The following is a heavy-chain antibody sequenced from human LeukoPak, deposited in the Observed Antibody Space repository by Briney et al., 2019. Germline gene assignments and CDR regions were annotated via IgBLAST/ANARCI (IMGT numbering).Heavy chain of an antibody. CDR3: AISATARGGFDF. V-gene: IGHV3-7*01. J-gene: IGHJ4*02. D-gene: IGHD6-25*01. CDR1: GFTFSDYY. CDR2: IKQDGSEK. Sequence: GGSLRLSCAASGFTFSDYYMSWIRQAPGKGLEWVANIKQDGSEKYYVDSVKGRFTISRDNAKNSLFLQMNSLRAEDTAVYFCAISATARGGFDFWGQGTLVTVSS.